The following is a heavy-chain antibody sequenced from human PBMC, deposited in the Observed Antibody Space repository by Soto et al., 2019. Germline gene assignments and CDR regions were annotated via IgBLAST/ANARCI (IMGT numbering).Heavy chain of an antibody. CDR1: GGSISSNNW. Sequence: LSLTCAVSGGSISSNNWWNWVRQPPGKGLEWIGEIHHSGSTNYNPSLKSRVTISVDKSKNQFSLKLNSVTAVDTAVYYCARARQYCSSSSCYLDPWGQGTLVTVSS. D-gene: IGHD2-2*01. V-gene: IGHV4-4*02. CDR3: ARARQYCSSSSCYLDP. CDR2: IHHSGST. J-gene: IGHJ5*02.